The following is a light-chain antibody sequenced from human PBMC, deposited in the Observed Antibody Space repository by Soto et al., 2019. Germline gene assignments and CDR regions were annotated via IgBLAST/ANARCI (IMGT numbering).Light chain of an antibody. Sequence: ALTQPASVSGSPGQSITISCTGTSSDVGGYNYVSWYQQHPGKAPKLMIYEVSNRPSGVSNRFSGSKSGNTASLTISGLQAEDEADYYCSSYTSSSTLYVFGTGTKVTVL. CDR1: SSDVGGYNY. J-gene: IGLJ1*01. CDR3: SSYTSSSTLYV. V-gene: IGLV2-14*01. CDR2: EVS.